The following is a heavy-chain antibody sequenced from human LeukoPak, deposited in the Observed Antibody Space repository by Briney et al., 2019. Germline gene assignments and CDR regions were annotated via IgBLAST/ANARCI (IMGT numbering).Heavy chain of an antibody. CDR3: AREDIRLDYFDY. CDR1: GFTFSSYE. J-gene: IGHJ4*02. V-gene: IGHV3-48*03. Sequence: GGSLRLSCAASGFTFSSYEMNWVRQAPGRGLEWVSYISGSGVTMYYADSVKGRFTISRDDAKNSLYLQMKSLRAEDTAVYYCAREDIRLDYFDYWGQGTLVTVSS. CDR2: ISGSGVTM. D-gene: IGHD6-19*01.